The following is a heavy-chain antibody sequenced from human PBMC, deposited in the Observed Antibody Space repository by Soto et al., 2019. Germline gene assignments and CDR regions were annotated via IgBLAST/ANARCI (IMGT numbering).Heavy chain of an antibody. J-gene: IGHJ6*02. D-gene: IGHD2-15*01. V-gene: IGHV3-7*01. CDR3: AKDLGLGSPVSGGLDV. Sequence: DSVKGRFTISRDNAKNSLYLQMNSLRAEDTAVYYCAKDLGLGSPVSGGLDVWGQGTTVTVSS.